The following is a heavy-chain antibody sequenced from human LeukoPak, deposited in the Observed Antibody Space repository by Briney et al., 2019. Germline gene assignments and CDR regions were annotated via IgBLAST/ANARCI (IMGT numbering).Heavy chain of an antibody. D-gene: IGHD3-10*01. V-gene: IGHV3-74*01. J-gene: IGHJ5*01. CDR2: IESNGLT. CDR3: AKAATYFYGSVTYDWFES. Sequence: PGGSLRLSCEASGFTFSSYWMHWVRQIPGKGLMWVSRIESNGLTLYADPVRDRFTISRDNGKNTIYLQMNSLRVDDTAIYYCAKAATYFYGSVTYDWFESWGQGTLVTVSS. CDR1: GFTFSSYW.